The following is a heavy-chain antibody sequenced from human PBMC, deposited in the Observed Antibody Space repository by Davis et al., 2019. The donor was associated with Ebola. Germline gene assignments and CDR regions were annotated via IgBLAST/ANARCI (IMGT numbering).Heavy chain of an antibody. Sequence: ASVKVSCKVSGYTLTELSMHWVRQAPGKGLEWMGGFDPEDGETIYAQKFQGRVTMTEDTSTDTAYMELSSLRSEDTAVYYCATVPSTVTTGWYFDLWGRGTLVTVSS. CDR3: ATVPSTVTTGWYFDL. CDR1: GYTLTELS. J-gene: IGHJ2*01. V-gene: IGHV1-24*01. D-gene: IGHD4-17*01. CDR2: FDPEDGET.